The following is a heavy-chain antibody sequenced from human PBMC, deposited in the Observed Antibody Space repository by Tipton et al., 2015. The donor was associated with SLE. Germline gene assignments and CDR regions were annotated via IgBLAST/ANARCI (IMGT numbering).Heavy chain of an antibody. CDR2: IDNSGST. CDR3: ARAFTYDYWSADSGTPSLAYFYY. CDR1: GGSISSYY. D-gene: IGHD3-3*01. Sequence: TLSLTCSISGGSISSYYWTWIRQPPGKGLEWIGNIDNSGSTKYNPSHKSRVTISHDTSKDQFSLKVTSVTAADTAVYFCARAFTYDYWSADSGTPSLAYFYYWGHGTLVTVS. J-gene: IGHJ4*01. V-gene: IGHV4-59*12.